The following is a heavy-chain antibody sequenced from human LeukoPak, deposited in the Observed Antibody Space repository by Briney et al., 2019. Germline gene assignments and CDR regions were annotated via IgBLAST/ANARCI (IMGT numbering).Heavy chain of an antibody. V-gene: IGHV3-23*01. Sequence: GGSLRLSCAASGFTFSSYAMNWVRQAPGKGLEWVAAISGSGGSTYYAASVKGRFTISRDNSKNTLYLQMNSLRAEDTAVYYCAKRVSIVVYPPGAAARVAFDYWGQGTLVTVSS. D-gene: IGHD2-2*01. CDR3: AKRVSIVVYPPGAAARVAFDY. J-gene: IGHJ4*02. CDR2: ISGSGGST. CDR1: GFTFSSYA.